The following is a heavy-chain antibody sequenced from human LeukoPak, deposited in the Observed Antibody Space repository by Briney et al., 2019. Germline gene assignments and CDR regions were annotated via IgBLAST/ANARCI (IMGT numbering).Heavy chain of an antibody. CDR1: GFTFSSYG. J-gene: IGHJ2*01. CDR3: ARVAGYSGYDSPTTNWYFDL. Sequence: GGSLRLSCAASGFTFSSYGMHWVRQAPGKGLEWVAFIRYDGSNKYYADSVKGRFTISRDNSKNTLYLQMNSLRAEDTAVYYCARVAGYSGYDSPTTNWYFDLWGRGTLVTVSS. CDR2: IRYDGSNK. V-gene: IGHV3-30*02. D-gene: IGHD5-12*01.